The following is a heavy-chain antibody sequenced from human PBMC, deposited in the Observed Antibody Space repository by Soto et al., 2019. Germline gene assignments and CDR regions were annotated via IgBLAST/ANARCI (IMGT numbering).Heavy chain of an antibody. D-gene: IGHD3-9*01. CDR2: INHSGST. CDR3: ATDILTGYYDGMDV. CDR1: GGSFSGYY. V-gene: IGHV4-34*01. Sequence: KTSETLSLTCAVYGGSFSGYYWSWIRQPPGKGLEWIGEINHSGSTNYNPSLKSRVTISVDTSKNQFSLKLSSVTAADTAVYYCATDILTGYYDGMDVWGQGTTVTAP. J-gene: IGHJ6*02.